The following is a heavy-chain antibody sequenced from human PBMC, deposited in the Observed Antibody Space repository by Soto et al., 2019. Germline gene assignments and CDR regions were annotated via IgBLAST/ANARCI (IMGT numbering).Heavy chain of an antibody. D-gene: IGHD3-22*01. CDR3: ARQGRNTKIVILRHYATDF. CDR2: ILYSGDT. J-gene: IGHJ6*02. V-gene: IGHV4-39*01. CDR1: SGSISSNSYL. Sequence: SETLSLTCIVSSGSISSNSYLWCWIRQPPGKGLEWIGAILYSGDTYYSESLKSRVTMSVDTAKNQFSLKLNSVTAADTAVYYCARQGRNTKIVILRHYATDFWGQGTAVTVSS.